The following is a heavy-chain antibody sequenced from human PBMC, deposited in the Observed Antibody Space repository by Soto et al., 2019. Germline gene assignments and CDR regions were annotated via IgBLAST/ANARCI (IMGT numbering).Heavy chain of an antibody. Sequence: ASVKVSCKASGYSFSFYGINWVRQAPGQGLEWMGWINPSDGNRNFAQKLEDRVTMTTAKSTNTVFLELRSLKSDDTALYYCARNRLRGYDSSGFYSWGQGTMVTVSS. CDR1: GYSFSFYG. D-gene: IGHD3-22*01. CDR3: ARNRLRGYDSSGFYS. V-gene: IGHV1-18*01. CDR2: INPSDGNR. J-gene: IGHJ4*02.